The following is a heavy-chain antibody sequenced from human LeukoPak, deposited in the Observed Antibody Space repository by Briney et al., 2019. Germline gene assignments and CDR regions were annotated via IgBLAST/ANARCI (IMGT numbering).Heavy chain of an antibody. CDR1: GYTLTELS. D-gene: IGHD4-23*01. Sequence: ASVKVSCKVSGYTLTELSMHWGRQAPGKGLGWMGGFDPEDGETIYAQKFQGRVTMTRDMSTSTDYMELSSLRSEDTAVYYCARDNSVEDTAWWFDPWGQGTLVTVSS. V-gene: IGHV1-24*01. CDR3: ARDNSVEDTAWWFDP. CDR2: FDPEDGET. J-gene: IGHJ5*02.